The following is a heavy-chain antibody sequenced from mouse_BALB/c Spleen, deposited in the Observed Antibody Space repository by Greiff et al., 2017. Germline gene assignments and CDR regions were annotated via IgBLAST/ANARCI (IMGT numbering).Heavy chain of an antibody. J-gene: IGHJ4*01. D-gene: IGHD1-1*01. V-gene: IGHV3-2*02. CDR3: ARSSYYGYAMDY. CDR2: ISYSGST. CDR1: GYSITSDYA. Sequence: DVHLVESGPGLVKPSQSLSLTCTVTGYSITSDYAWNWIRQFPGNKLEWMGYISYSGSTSYNPSLKSRISITRDTSKNQFFLQLNSVTTEDTATYYCARSSYYGYAMDYWGQGTSVTVSS.